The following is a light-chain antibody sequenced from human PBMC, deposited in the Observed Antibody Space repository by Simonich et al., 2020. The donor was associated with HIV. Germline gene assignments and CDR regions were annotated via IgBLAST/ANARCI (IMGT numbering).Light chain of an antibody. CDR2: WAA. CDR1: KSILHNSNNQDS. CDR3: QQYYSSPHT. V-gene: IGKV4-1*01. J-gene: IGKJ2*01. Sequence: DIVMTQSPDSLAVSLGERSTINCKYSKSILHNSNNQDSLAWYQQKPGQPPELLIYWAATRESGVPDRFSGSGSGTDFTLTISSLQAEDVAVYYCQQYYSSPHTFGQGTRLEIK.